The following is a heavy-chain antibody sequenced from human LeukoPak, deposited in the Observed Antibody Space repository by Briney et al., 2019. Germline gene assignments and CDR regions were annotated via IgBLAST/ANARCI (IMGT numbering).Heavy chain of an antibody. Sequence: PGGSLRLSCAASGFTFSSYGMHWVRQAPGKGLEWVAVIWYDGSNEYYADSVKGRFTISRDNSKNTLYLQMNSLRAEDTAVYYCARDLRGSGSYYGAFDIWGQGTMVTVSS. D-gene: IGHD3-10*01. CDR3: ARDLRGSGSYYGAFDI. CDR1: GFTFSSYG. J-gene: IGHJ3*02. CDR2: IWYDGSNE. V-gene: IGHV3-33*01.